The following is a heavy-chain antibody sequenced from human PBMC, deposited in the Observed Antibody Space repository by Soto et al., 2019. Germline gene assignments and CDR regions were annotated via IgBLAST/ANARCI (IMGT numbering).Heavy chain of an antibody. V-gene: IGHV1-3*01. J-gene: IGHJ4*02. Sequence: ASVKVSCKASGYTFTSYAMHWVRQAPGQRLEWMGWINAGNGNTKYSQKFQGRVTITRDTSASTAYMELSSLRSEDTAAYYCARALILRYFDWFDHFDYWGQGTLVTVS. CDR3: ARALILRYFDWFDHFDY. CDR1: GYTFTSYA. D-gene: IGHD3-9*01. CDR2: INAGNGNT.